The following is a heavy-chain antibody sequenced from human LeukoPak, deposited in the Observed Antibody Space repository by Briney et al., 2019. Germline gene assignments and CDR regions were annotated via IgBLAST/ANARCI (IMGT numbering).Heavy chain of an antibody. D-gene: IGHD3-9*01. CDR1: GYTFTSYG. J-gene: IGHJ6*04. CDR2: ISAYNGNT. Sequence: GASVRVSCTASGYTFTSYGISWVRQAPGQGLEWMGWISAYNGNTNYTQKLQGRVTMTTDTSTSTAYMELRSLRSDDTAVYYCARDSYDILTGSPYGMDVWGKGTTVTVSS. CDR3: ARDSYDILTGSPYGMDV. V-gene: IGHV1-18*04.